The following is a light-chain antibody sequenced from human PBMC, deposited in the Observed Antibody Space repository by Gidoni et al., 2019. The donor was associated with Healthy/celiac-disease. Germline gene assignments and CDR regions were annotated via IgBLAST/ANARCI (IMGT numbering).Light chain of an antibody. CDR3: QLWDSSSSHPV. CDR2: YPS. CDR1: HVVSRS. Sequence: SYVLKHPPPAPWAQGPTARSTGGGNHVVSRSLHWYQQYPVLAPVLVVYYPSARPSWIPELFSGSNSGHPATLTSSMVEAVDEADYYCQLWDSSSSHPVFGGGTKLTVL. V-gene: IGLV3-21*02. J-gene: IGLJ2*01.